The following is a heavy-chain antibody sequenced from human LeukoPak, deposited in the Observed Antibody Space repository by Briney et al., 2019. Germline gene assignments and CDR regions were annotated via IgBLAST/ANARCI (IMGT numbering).Heavy chain of an antibody. V-gene: IGHV4-34*01. CDR2: INHSGST. CDR1: GGSFSGYY. Sequence: PSETLSLTCAVYGGSFSGYYWSWIRPPPGKGLEWIGEINHSGSTNYNPSLKSRVTISVDTSKNQFSLKLSSVTAADTAVYSCARGSVVVAANNWFDPWGQGTLVTVSS. D-gene: IGHD2-15*01. CDR3: ARGSVVVAANNWFDP. J-gene: IGHJ5*02.